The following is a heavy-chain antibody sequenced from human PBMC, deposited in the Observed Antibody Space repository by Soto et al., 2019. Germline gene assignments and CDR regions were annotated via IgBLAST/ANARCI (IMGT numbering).Heavy chain of an antibody. CDR3: AHSLVMVLGINYYYHYAMDV. CDR1: GFSLTTSGVG. V-gene: IGHV2-5*02. J-gene: IGHJ6*02. CDR2: IYWDDGK. Sequence: QITLKESGPTLVKPTQTLTLTCTFSGFSLTTSGVGVGWIRQPPGKTPERLAHIYWDDGKRYRSSLKDRLTITKDTSKNQVVLTMTNMDPADTATYFCAHSLVMVLGINYYYHYAMDVWGQGTAVTVSS. D-gene: IGHD3-10*01.